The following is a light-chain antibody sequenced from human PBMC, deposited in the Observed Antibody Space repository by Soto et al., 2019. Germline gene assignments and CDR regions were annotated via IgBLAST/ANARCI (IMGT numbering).Light chain of an antibody. CDR3: QQYGGSPPLT. V-gene: IGKV3-20*01. CDR1: QSVSSSY. CDR2: GAS. J-gene: IGKJ4*01. Sequence: EIVLTQSPGTLSLSPGERATLSCRASQSVSSSYLAWYQQKPGQAPRLLIYGASNRATGIPDRFSGSGSGTYITLTISRMEPEDFAVYYCQQYGGSPPLTFGGGTKVEIK.